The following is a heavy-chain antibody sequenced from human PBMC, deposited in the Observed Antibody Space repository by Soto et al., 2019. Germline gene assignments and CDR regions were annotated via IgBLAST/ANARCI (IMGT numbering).Heavy chain of an antibody. V-gene: IGHV4-59*08. CDR3: ARRYYDILTGYHYYFDS. J-gene: IGHJ4*02. D-gene: IGHD3-9*01. Sequence: PSGTLSLTCTVSGDSISSYYWSWIRQPPGKGLEWIGQIYFGGSTNYNPSLKSRVTISLDTSKNQFSLEVRSVTAADTAVYYCARRYYDILTGYHYYFDSWGQGTRVTVSS. CDR1: GDSISSYY. CDR2: IYFGGST.